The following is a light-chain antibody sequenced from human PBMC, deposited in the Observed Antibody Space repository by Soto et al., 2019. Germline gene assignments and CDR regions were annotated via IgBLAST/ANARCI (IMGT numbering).Light chain of an antibody. CDR2: TAS. CDR1: QSISHF. CDR3: QQSYTPPHT. J-gene: IGKJ2*01. V-gene: IGKV1-39*01. Sequence: DIQMTQSPPSLSASVGDKVTITCRPSQSISHFLNWYQQKPGKAPKLLIYTASSLQSGVPSRFSGDGSVTHFTLTVSSLQPEDSATYFCQQSYTPPHTFGQGTKLEIK.